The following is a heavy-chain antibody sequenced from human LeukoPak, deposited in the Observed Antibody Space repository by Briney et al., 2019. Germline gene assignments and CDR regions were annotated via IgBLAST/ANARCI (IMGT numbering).Heavy chain of an antibody. CDR3: AKDKRRYCSSTSCYIAGD. V-gene: IGHV3-9*01. J-gene: IGHJ4*02. D-gene: IGHD2-2*02. CDR1: GFTVDDYG. Sequence: PGGSLRFSCAASGFTVDDYGMHWVRQAPGKGLEWVSGISWKSGGIGYADSVKGRFTISRDNAKNSLYLQMNSLRAEDTALYYCAKDKRRYCSSTSCYIAGDWGQGTLVTVSS. CDR2: ISWKSGGI.